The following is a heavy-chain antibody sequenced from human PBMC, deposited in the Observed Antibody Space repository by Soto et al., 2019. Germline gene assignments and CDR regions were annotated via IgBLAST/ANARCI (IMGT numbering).Heavy chain of an antibody. CDR1: GGTISSGY. CDR3: TGAYYDINGYSLDP. D-gene: IGHD3-22*01. CDR2: IYYGGSI. J-gene: IGHJ5*02. Sequence: SETLCLTWSVSGGTISSGYWTWILQPPGKGLEWIGYIYYGGSINYNPSLKSRVIISVDTAKNQFSLRLSSVTAADTAVYYCTGAYYDINGYSLDPWGQGTSVTV. V-gene: IGHV4-59*01.